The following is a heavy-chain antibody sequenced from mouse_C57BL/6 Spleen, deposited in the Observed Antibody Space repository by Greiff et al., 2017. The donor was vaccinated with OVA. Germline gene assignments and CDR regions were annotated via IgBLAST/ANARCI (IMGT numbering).Heavy chain of an antibody. Sequence: EVNLVESGGGLVQSGRSLRLSCATSGFTFSDFYMEWVRQAPGKGLEWIAASRNKANDYTTEYSASVKGRFIVSRDTSQSILYLQMNALRAEDTAIYYCARDAPTVVASYWYFDVWGTGTTVTVSS. D-gene: IGHD1-1*01. J-gene: IGHJ1*03. CDR1: GFTFSDFY. V-gene: IGHV7-1*01. CDR2: SRNKANDYTT. CDR3: ARDAPTVVASYWYFDV.